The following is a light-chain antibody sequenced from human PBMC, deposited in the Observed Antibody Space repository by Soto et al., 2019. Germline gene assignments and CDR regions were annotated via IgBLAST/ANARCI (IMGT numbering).Light chain of an antibody. V-gene: IGLV2-14*01. CDR2: EVS. J-gene: IGLJ1*01. CDR3: TSYTSYSTLDV. CDR1: SSDVGGYNY. Sequence: QSALTQPASVSGSPGQSITISCTGTSSDVGGYNYVSWYQQHPDKAPKLMIYEVSNRPSEVSNRFSGSKSGHTASLTISGLQSEDEADYFCTSYTSYSTLDVFGTGTKVTVL.